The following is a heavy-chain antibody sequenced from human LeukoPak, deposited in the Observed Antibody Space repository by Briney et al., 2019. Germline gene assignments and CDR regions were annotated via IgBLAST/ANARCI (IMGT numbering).Heavy chain of an antibody. CDR3: ARVFVGGYFDWLFTPNYYYGMDV. CDR1: GYTFTSYD. CDR2: MNPNSGNT. D-gene: IGHD3-9*01. V-gene: IGHV1-8*01. J-gene: IGHJ6*02. Sequence: RASVKVSCKASGYTFTSYDINWVRQATGQGPEWMGWMNPNSGNTGYAQKFQGRVTMTRNTSISTAYMELSSLRSEDTAVYYCARVFVGGYFDWLFTPNYYYGMDVWGQGTTVTVSS.